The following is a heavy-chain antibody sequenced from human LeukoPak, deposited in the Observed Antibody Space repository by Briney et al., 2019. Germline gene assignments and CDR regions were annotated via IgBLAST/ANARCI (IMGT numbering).Heavy chain of an antibody. CDR3: ARGIRWASDY. CDR2: ITSNGGTT. Sequence: GGSLRLSCAASGFTFSSYSMVWVRQAPGKGLEYVSGITSNGGTTYYGNSVKGRFTISRDNSKDTLYLQMGSLRTEDMAMYYCARGIRWASDYWGQGTPVTVAS. V-gene: IGHV3-64*01. J-gene: IGHJ4*02. D-gene: IGHD4-23*01. CDR1: GFTFSSYS.